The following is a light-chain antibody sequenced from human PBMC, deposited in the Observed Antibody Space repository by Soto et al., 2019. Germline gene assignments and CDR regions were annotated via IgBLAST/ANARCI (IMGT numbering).Light chain of an antibody. V-gene: IGKV3-20*01. CDR3: QQYSSSPYT. Sequence: EIVLTQSPGTLSLSPGERATLSCRASQSVSSSYLAWYQQKPGQAPRLLIYGASSRATGIPDRFSGSGSGTDLTLTISSLEPDDFAVYYCQQYSSSPYTFGQGTKLEIK. CDR1: QSVSSSY. CDR2: GAS. J-gene: IGKJ2*01.